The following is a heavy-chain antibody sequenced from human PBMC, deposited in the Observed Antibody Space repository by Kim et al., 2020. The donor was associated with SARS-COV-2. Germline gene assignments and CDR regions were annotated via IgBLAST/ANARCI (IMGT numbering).Heavy chain of an antibody. D-gene: IGHD3-10*01. CDR3: AHLVRGVLQREYYFAY. CDR1: GFSLSSDHVG. J-gene: IGHJ4*02. CDR2: IYWDDDK. V-gene: IGHV2-5*02. Sequence: SGPTLVNPTQTLTLTCTFSGFSLSSDHVGVGWICQPPGQALEFLALIYWDDDKRYRPSLNSRLTIAKDTSKNQVVLTMTNMDPADTGAYYCAHLVRGVLQREYYFAYWGQGTRVTVSS.